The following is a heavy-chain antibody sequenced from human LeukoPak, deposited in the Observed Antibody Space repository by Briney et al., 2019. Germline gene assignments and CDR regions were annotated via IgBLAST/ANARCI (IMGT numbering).Heavy chain of an antibody. CDR3: AGGGAYSSSWYVYFDY. Sequence: PSETLSLTCTVSGGSISSGGYYWRWIRQHPGKGLEWIGYIYYSGSTYYNPSLKSRVTISVDTSKNQFSLKLSSVTAADTAVYYCAGGGAYSSSWYVYFDYWGQGTRVTVSS. V-gene: IGHV4-31*03. D-gene: IGHD6-13*01. J-gene: IGHJ4*02. CDR1: GGSISSGGYY. CDR2: IYYSGST.